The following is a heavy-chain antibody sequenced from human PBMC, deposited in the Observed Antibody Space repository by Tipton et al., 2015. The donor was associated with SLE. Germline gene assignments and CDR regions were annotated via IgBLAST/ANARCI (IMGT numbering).Heavy chain of an antibody. V-gene: IGHV4-34*01. CDR1: GGSFSGYY. J-gene: IGHJ3*02. CDR2: INHSGST. Sequence: GLVKPSETLSLTCAVYGGSFSGYYWSWIRQPPGKGLEWIGEINHSGSTNYNPSLKSRVTISVDTSKNQFSLRLSSVTAADTAMYYCARDWALGGAFDIWGQGTMLTVSS. CDR3: ARDWALGGAFDI. D-gene: IGHD7-27*01.